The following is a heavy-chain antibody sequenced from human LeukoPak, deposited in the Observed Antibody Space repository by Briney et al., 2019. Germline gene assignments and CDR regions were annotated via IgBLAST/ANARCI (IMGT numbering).Heavy chain of an antibody. J-gene: IGHJ4*02. Sequence: GGSLRLSCAASGFTFSSYAMSWVRQAPGKGLEWVSAISGSGGSTYYADSVKGRFTTSRDSSKNTLYLQMNSLRAEDTAVYYCAKKGGSGYFQTYFDYWGQGTLVTVSS. CDR3: AKKGGSGYFQTYFDY. CDR1: GFTFSSYA. D-gene: IGHD3-22*01. CDR2: ISGSGGST. V-gene: IGHV3-23*01.